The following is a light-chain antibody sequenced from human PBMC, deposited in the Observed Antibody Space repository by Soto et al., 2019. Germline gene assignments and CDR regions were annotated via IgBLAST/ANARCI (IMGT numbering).Light chain of an antibody. CDR3: QQYDISPYT. V-gene: IGKV3-20*01. J-gene: IGKJ2*01. CDR2: GAS. CDR1: QSVSSSY. Sequence: EIVSTQSPGTLSLSPGERATISCRASQSVSSSYLAWYQQKPGQAPRLLIYGASSRATGIPDRFSGSGSGTVFTLTISRLEPEDFAVYYCQQYDISPYTFGQGTKLEIK.